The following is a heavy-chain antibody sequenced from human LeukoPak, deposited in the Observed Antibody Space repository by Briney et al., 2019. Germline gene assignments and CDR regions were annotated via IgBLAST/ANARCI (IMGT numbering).Heavy chain of an antibody. V-gene: IGHV3-23*01. D-gene: IGHD4-17*01. Sequence: PGGSLRLSCDAFGFTFKISTLAWVRRAPGKGLEWVSSISDDGTYTYYADSVKGRFTISRDNSKSTLYLQMNSLRAEDTAVYYCTKDPNGDYVGAFDFWGQGTMVTVSS. CDR1: GFTFKIST. J-gene: IGHJ3*01. CDR2: ISDDGTYT. CDR3: TKDPNGDYVGAFDF.